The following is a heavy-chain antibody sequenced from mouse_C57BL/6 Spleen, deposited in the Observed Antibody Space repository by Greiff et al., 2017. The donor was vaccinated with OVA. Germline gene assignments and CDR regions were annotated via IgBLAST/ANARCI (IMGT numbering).Heavy chain of an antibody. CDR3: ARNPFYYGSSNFDY. CDR2: INPNNGGT. D-gene: IGHD1-1*01. Sequence: VQLQQSGPELVKPGASVKISCKASGYTFTDYYMNWVKQSHGKSLEWIGDINPNNGGTSYNQKFKGKATLTVDKSSSTAYMELRSLTSEDSAVYYCARNPFYYGSSNFDYWGQGTTLTVSS. V-gene: IGHV1-26*01. CDR1: GYTFTDYY. J-gene: IGHJ2*01.